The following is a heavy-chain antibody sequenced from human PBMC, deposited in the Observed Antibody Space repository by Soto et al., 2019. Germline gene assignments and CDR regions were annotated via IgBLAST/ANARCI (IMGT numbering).Heavy chain of an antibody. CDR2: ITGSGDST. V-gene: IGHV3-23*01. CDR3: AKDLQFSGWLSAQAFDY. J-gene: IGHJ4*02. Sequence: EVQLLESGGGLVQPGGSLRLSCAVSGFTFSSHAMSWVRQAPGQGLECVSSITGSGDSTYYADSVKGRFTISRDKAKSTLYLQMTSLGAEDTAVYYCAKDLQFSGWLSAQAFDYWGQGTQVTVSS. D-gene: IGHD6-19*01. CDR1: GFTFSSHA.